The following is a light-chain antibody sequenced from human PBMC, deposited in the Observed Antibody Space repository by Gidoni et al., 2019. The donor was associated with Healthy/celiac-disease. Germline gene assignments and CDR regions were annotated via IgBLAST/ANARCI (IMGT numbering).Light chain of an antibody. CDR1: SSDGGGYNY. Sequence: QSTLTQPASVAVSPGQSITISCTGTSSDGGGYNYVSWYQQHPGKAPKLMIYEFSRRPSGVSNGFSGSKSANTASLTIYGLQAEDEADYSCSSYTSSSPRFGGGTKLTVL. CDR2: EFS. J-gene: IGLJ3*02. CDR3: SSYTSSSPR. V-gene: IGLV2-14*01.